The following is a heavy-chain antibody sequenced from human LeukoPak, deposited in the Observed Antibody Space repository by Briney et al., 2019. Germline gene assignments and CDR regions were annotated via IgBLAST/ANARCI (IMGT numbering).Heavy chain of an antibody. CDR1: GGTFSSYA. Sequence: ASVKVSCKASGGTFSSYAISWVRQAPGQGLEWMGRIIPILGIANYAQKFQGRVTITADKSTSTAYMELSSLRSEDTAVYYCASPSSYNWNSPGAFDYWGQGTLVTVSS. CDR2: IIPILGIA. J-gene: IGHJ4*02. V-gene: IGHV1-69*04. D-gene: IGHD1-7*01. CDR3: ASPSSYNWNSPGAFDY.